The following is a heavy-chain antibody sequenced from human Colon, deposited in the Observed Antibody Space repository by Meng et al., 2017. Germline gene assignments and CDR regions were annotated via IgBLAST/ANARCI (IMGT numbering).Heavy chain of an antibody. Sequence: SETLSLTCAVYGGSFRGYYWSWIRQPPGKGLEWIGEINHSGSTNYNPSLKSRVTISVDTSKNQFSLKLSSVTAADTAVYYCARGRWDDYVWGGYRARFDPWGQGTLVTVS. CDR3: ARGRWDDYVWGGYRARFDP. CDR2: INHSGST. J-gene: IGHJ5*02. CDR1: GGSFRGYY. V-gene: IGHV4-34*01. D-gene: IGHD3-16*02.